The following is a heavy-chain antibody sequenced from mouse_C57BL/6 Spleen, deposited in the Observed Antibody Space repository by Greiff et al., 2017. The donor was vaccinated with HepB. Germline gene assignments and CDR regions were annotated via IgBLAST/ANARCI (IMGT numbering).Heavy chain of an antibody. CDR2: ISDGGSYT. CDR1: GFTFSSYA. J-gene: IGHJ2*01. Sequence: EVQGVESGGGLVKPGGSLKLSCAASGFTFSSYAMSWVRQTPEKRLEWVATISDGGSYTYYPDNVKGRFTISRDNAKNSLYLQMSHLKSEDTAMYYCAREKEDYGSPPFDYWGQGTTLTVSS. V-gene: IGHV5-4*01. D-gene: IGHD1-1*01. CDR3: AREKEDYGSPPFDY.